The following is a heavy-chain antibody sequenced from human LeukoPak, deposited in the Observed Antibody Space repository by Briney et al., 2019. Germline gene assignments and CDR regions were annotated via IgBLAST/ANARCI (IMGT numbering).Heavy chain of an antibody. CDR1: GFTFSTYW. V-gene: IGHV3-7*03. CDR3: AKDVYNWNFYFDY. J-gene: IGHJ4*02. D-gene: IGHD1-7*01. CDR2: IKQDGSEA. Sequence: GGSLRLSCAASGFTFSTYWMAWVRQAPGEGLEWVANIKQDGSEAYYADSVSGRFTVSRDNAKNSLYLQMNSLRAEDTAIFYCAKDVYNWNFYFDYWGQGTLVTVSS.